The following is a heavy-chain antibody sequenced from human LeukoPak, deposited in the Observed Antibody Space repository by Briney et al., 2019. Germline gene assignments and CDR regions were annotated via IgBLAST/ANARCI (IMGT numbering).Heavy chain of an antibody. V-gene: IGHV1-18*01. D-gene: IGHD2-15*01. CDR2: ISTEIGNT. CDR3: ARDRYGYCGGGSCFLFDF. J-gene: IGHJ4*02. Sequence: ASVKVSCKASGYTFPSYGFSWVRQAPGQGLEWMGWISTEIGNTNYAQKFQGRVTMTTDTSTSTVYMELTSLRADDTAEYYCARDRYGYCGGGSCFLFDFWGQGTLVTVSS. CDR1: GYTFPSYG.